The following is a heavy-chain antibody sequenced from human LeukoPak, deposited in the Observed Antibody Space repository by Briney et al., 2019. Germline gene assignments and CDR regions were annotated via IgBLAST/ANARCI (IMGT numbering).Heavy chain of an antibody. CDR3: VRETATSYYDSAGYYRQTEVFDV. CDR2: VYYSGRA. D-gene: IGHD3-22*01. CDR1: GGSFNSDSFY. V-gene: IGHV4-61*01. Sequence: PSQTLSLTCSVSGGSFNSDSFYWTWIRQPPGKGLEWIGYVYYSGRANYNPTLESRVTISVDTSKNQFSLRLNSVTAADTALYYCVRETATSYYDSAGYYRQTEVFDVWGQGTKVTVSS. J-gene: IGHJ3*01.